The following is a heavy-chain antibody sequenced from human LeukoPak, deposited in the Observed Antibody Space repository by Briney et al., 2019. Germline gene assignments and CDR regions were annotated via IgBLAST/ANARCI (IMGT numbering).Heavy chain of an antibody. CDR3: ARVADHSSGWYGYAFDI. D-gene: IGHD6-19*01. CDR1: GGSISSYY. CDR2: IYTSGST. J-gene: IGHJ3*02. V-gene: IGHV4-4*07. Sequence: PSETLSLTCTVSGGSISSYYWSRIRQPAGKGLEWIGRIYTSGSTNYNPSLKSRVTMSVDTSKNQFSLKLSSVTAADTAVYYCARVADHSSGWYGYAFDIWGQGTMVTVSS.